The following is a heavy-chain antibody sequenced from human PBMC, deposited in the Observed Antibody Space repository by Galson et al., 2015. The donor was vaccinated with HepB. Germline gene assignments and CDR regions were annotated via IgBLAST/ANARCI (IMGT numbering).Heavy chain of an antibody. D-gene: IGHD1-14*01. CDR3: ARYHCTSTTCRKGFDY. J-gene: IGHJ4*02. CDR1: GDSISNYY. CDR2: VFYSGST. Sequence: SETLSLTCTVSGDSISNYYWSWTRQPPGKGLEWIAYVFYSGSTNYNPSLKSRATISVDSSKTQFSLQLTSVTAADTAMYYCARYHCTSTTCRKGFDYWGPGTLVTVSS. V-gene: IGHV4-59*01.